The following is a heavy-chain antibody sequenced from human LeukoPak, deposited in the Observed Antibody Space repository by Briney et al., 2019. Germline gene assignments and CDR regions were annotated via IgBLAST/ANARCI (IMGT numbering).Heavy chain of an antibody. D-gene: IGHD3-10*01. Sequence: PSETLSLTCAVYGGSFSGYYWSWIRQPPGKGLEWIGEINHSGSTNYNPSLKSRVTISVDTSKNQFSLKLSSVTAADTAVYYCARPNVLLWFGELFTGHDAFDIWGQGTMVTVSS. CDR3: ARPNVLLWFGELFTGHDAFDI. CDR1: GGSFSGYY. CDR2: INHSGST. J-gene: IGHJ3*02. V-gene: IGHV4-34*01.